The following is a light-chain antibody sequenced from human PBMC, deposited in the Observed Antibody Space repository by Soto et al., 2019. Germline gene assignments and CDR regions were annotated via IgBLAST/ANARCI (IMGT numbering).Light chain of an antibody. V-gene: IGKV3-15*01. CDR1: QSVSSN. CDR2: GAS. CDR3: QQYTNWPPLT. J-gene: IGKJ1*01. Sequence: EIVMTQSPATLSVSPGERATLSCRASQSVSSNLAWYQQKLGQAPRLLIYGASTRATGIPARFSGSGSGTEFKLSISSMQSEDFAVYYCQQYTNWPPLTFGQGTKVEIK.